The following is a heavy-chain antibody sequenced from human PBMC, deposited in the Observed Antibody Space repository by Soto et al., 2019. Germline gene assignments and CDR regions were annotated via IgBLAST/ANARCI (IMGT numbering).Heavy chain of an antibody. Sequence: GGSLRVSCAASGLNFSSYSMNWVRKAPGKGLEWVSYISSGSITIYYADSVKGRFTISRDNAKNSLYLQLNSLRDEDTAVYYCARDFGYGDYVDCWGQGTLVTVSS. V-gene: IGHV3-48*02. CDR3: ARDFGYGDYVDC. CDR1: GLNFSSYS. CDR2: ISSGSITI. J-gene: IGHJ4*02. D-gene: IGHD4-17*01.